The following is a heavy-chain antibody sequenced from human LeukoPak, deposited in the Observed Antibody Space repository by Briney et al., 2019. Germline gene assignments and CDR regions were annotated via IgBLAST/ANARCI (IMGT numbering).Heavy chain of an antibody. CDR2: IKQDGGQI. J-gene: IGHJ4*02. V-gene: IGHV3-7*01. D-gene: IGHD4-17*01. Sequence: WGSLRLSCAASGFTFSSYWMSWVRQAPGKGLEWVANIKQDGGQIYYLESVKGRFTVSRDNAKNLLYLQMNSLRAEDTAVYYCARLGARQMLEYWGQGTLVTVSS. CDR3: ARLGARQMLEY. CDR1: GFTFSSYW.